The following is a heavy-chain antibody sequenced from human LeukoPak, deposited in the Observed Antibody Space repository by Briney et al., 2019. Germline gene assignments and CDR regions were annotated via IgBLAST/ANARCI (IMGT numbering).Heavy chain of an antibody. V-gene: IGHV1-69*13. Sequence: SVKVSCKASGGIFSTYGFHWVRQAPGQGLEWLGGIIPIFHTSHYARKFQDRVMISADESTSTVYMELNSLRAEDTAVYYCAKDWGNSYYYYYYMDVWGKGTTVTVSS. J-gene: IGHJ6*03. CDR2: IIPIFHTS. CDR3: AKDWGNSYYYYYYMDV. D-gene: IGHD2/OR15-2a*01. CDR1: GGIFSTYG.